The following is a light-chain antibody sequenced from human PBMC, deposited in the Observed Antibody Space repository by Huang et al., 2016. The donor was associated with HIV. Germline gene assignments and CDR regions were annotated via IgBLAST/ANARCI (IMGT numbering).Light chain of an antibody. CDR2: GES. Sequence: DIVLTQSPGTLSLSPGARAALSCRASQKITNNYLAWYQQRSGQAPRLLIYGESNRAMGIQDRVSGSGSGTDFTLIINRLEPQDSAVYYCQQYLSSPLTFGGGTNVEIK. CDR3: QQYLSSPLT. J-gene: IGKJ4*01. V-gene: IGKV3-20*01. CDR1: QKITNNY.